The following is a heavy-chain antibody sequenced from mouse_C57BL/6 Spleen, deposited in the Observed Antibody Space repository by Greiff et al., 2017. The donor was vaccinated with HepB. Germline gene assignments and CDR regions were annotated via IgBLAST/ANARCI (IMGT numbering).Heavy chain of an antibody. J-gene: IGHJ4*01. V-gene: IGHV3-6*01. Sequence: ESGPGLVKPSQSLSLTCSVTGYSITSGYYWNWIRQFPGNKLEWMGYISYDGSNNYNPSLKNRISITRDTSKNQFFLKLNSVTTEDTATYYCARDSYYYGSSYNYAMDYWGQGTSVTVSS. CDR1: GYSITSGYY. D-gene: IGHD1-1*01. CDR3: ARDSYYYGSSYNYAMDY. CDR2: ISYDGSN.